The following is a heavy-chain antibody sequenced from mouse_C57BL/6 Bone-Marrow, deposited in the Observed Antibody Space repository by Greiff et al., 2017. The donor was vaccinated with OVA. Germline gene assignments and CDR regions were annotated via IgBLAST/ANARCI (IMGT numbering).Heavy chain of an antibody. CDR1: GFTFSSYA. V-gene: IGHV5-4*01. CDR2: ISDGGSYT. CDR3: ARDSNYDWCAY. D-gene: IGHD2-5*01. J-gene: IGHJ3*01. Sequence: EVQLQESGGGLVKPGGSLKLSCAASGFTFSSYAMSWVRQTPEKRLAWVATISDGGSYTYYPDNVKGRFTISRDNAKNNLYLQMSHLKSEDTAMYYCARDSNYDWCAYWGQGTLVTVSA.